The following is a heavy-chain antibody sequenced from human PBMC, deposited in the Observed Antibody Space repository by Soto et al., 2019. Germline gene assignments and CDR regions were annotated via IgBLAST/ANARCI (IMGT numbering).Heavy chain of an antibody. D-gene: IGHD6-19*01. Sequence: EVQLVESGGGLVQPGGSLRLSCAASGFTFSSYSMNWVRQAPGKGLEWVSYISSSSSTIYYADSVKGRFTISRDNAKKSLYMQIDSLRDKDTAVYYCARDIAVAAPDYWGQGTLVTVSS. J-gene: IGHJ4*02. V-gene: IGHV3-48*02. CDR2: ISSSSSTI. CDR1: GFTFSSYS. CDR3: ARDIAVAAPDY.